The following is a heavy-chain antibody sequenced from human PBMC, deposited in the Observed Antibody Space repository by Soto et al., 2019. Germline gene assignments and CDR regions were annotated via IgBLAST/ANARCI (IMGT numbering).Heavy chain of an antibody. CDR2: INAGNGNT. CDR1: GYTFTSYA. D-gene: IGHD2-2*01. CDR3: ARDRECSSTSCYSPPRNWFDY. V-gene: IGHV1-3*01. J-gene: IGHJ5*01. Sequence: ASAKVSCKASGYTFTSYAMHWVRQAPGQRLEWMGWINAGNGNTKYSQKFQGRVTITRDTSASTAYMELSSLRSEDTAVYYCARDRECSSTSCYSPPRNWFDYWGQGTLVTVSS.